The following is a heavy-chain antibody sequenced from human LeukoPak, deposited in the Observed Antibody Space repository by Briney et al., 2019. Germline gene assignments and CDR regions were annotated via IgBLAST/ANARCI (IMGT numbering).Heavy chain of an antibody. CDR3: ARDGFSGGLMEQQLVVGRFDAFDI. J-gene: IGHJ3*02. D-gene: IGHD6-13*01. CDR2: ISSSGNTI. V-gene: IGHV3-48*03. Sequence: PGGSLRLSCAASGFIFSGYEMNWVRQAPGRGLEWVSYISSSGNTIYYADSVKGRFTISKDNAKNSLYLQMNSLRAEDTAVYYCARDGFSGGLMEQQLVVGRFDAFDIWGQGTMVTVSS. CDR1: GFIFSGYE.